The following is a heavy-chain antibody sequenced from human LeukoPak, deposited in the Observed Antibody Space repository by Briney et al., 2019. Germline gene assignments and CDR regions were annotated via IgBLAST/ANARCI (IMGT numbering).Heavy chain of an antibody. CDR2: IYHSGST. CDR1: GGSISSGGYS. V-gene: IGHV4-30-2*01. D-gene: IGHD3-10*01. Sequence: SETLSLTCAVSGGSISSGGYSWSWIRQPPGKGLEWIGYIYHSGSTYYNPSLKSRVTISVDRSKNQFSLRLSSVTAADTAVYYCARLPLTEYYFDQWGQGTLVTVSS. CDR3: ARLPLTEYYFDQ. J-gene: IGHJ4*02.